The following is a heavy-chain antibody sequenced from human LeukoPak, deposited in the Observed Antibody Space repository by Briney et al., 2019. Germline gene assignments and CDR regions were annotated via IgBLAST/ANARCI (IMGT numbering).Heavy chain of an antibody. J-gene: IGHJ6*02. Sequence: GGSLRLSCAASGFTFSSYSMNWVRQAPGKGLEWVSSISSSSSYIYYADSVKGRFTISRDNAKNSLYLQMNSLRAEDTAVYYCATHYGDYVSGMDVWGQGTTVTVSS. CDR3: ATHYGDYVSGMDV. V-gene: IGHV3-21*01. CDR1: GFTFSSYS. CDR2: ISSSSSYI. D-gene: IGHD4-17*01.